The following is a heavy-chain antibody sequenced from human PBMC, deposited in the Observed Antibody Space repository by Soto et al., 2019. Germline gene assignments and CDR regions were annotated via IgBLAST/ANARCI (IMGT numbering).Heavy chain of an antibody. CDR1: GFSFKTFW. D-gene: IGHD6-6*01. V-gene: IGHV3-7*01. CDR3: VSANIVGRPG. CDR2: INQDESES. Sequence: EMQLVESGGGLVQPGGSLRLSCAASGFSFKTFWMSWVRQAPGEGLEWVANINQDESESHYVDSVKDRFTISRDNAKSSVYLQMNDLRVEDTAVYYCVSANIVGRPGGGQGTMVTVSS. J-gene: IGHJ3*01.